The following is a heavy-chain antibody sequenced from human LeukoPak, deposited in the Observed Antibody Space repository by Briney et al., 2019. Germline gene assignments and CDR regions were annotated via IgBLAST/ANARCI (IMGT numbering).Heavy chain of an antibody. CDR1: GFTFDDYA. CDR3: AKDIRGVPERAFDI. V-gene: IGHV3-9*03. D-gene: IGHD1-1*01. J-gene: IGHJ3*02. CDR2: ISWNGGSI. Sequence: GGSLRLSCAASGFTFDDYAMHWVRQAPGKGLEWVSGISWNGGSIGYADSVKGRFTISRDNAKNSLYLQMNSLRAEDMALYYCAKDIRGVPERAFDIWGQGTMVTVSS.